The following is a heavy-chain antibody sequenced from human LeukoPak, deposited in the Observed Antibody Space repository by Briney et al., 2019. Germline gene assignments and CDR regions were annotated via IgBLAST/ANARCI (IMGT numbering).Heavy chain of an antibody. D-gene: IGHD3-10*01. V-gene: IGHV4-59*08. CDR3: ARHMGLYYAPDY. J-gene: IGHJ4*02. CDR2: IYYSGST. CDR1: GGSISSYY. Sequence: SETLSLTCTVSGGSISSYYWSWIRQPPGKGLEWIGYIYYSGSTNYNPSLKSRVTISVDTSKNQFSLKLSSVTAADTAVYYCARHMGLYYAPDYWGQRTLVTVSS.